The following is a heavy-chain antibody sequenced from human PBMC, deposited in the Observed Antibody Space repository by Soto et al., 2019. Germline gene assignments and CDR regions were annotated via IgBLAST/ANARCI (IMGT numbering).Heavy chain of an antibody. V-gene: IGHV4-59*01. CDR2: IYYSGST. Sequence: SETLSLTCTVSGGSISSYYWSWIRQPPGKGLEWIGYIYYSGSTNYNPSLKSRVTISVDTSKNQFSLKLSSVTAADTAVYYCARDRITMVRGVPYYYYYVDVWGKGTTVTVSS. D-gene: IGHD3-10*01. J-gene: IGHJ6*03. CDR3: ARDRITMVRGVPYYYYYVDV. CDR1: GGSISSYY.